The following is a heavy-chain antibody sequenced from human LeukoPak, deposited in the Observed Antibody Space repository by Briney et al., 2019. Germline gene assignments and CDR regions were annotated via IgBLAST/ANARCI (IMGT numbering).Heavy chain of an antibody. J-gene: IGHJ4*02. CDR3: AREVGSAGRLDY. CDR2: IYYSGGT. V-gene: IGHV4-61*01. D-gene: IGHD2-15*01. Sequence: SETLSLTCTVSGGSVSSDSYYWSWIRQPPGKGLEWIGYIYYSGGTNYNPSLESRVTIPLDTSRNQFSLRLSSVTSADTAVYYCAREVGSAGRLDYWGQGTLVTVSS. CDR1: GGSVSSDSYY.